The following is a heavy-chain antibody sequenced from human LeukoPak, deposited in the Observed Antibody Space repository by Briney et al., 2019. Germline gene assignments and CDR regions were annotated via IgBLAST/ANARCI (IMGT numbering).Heavy chain of an antibody. D-gene: IGHD2-2*01. V-gene: IGHV4-4*07. CDR1: GASFNYYY. Sequence: TSETLSLTCNVSGASFNYYYWSWIGQLAGKGLEWIGRVYLGGSTNYNPSLKSRVMMSLDKANNQFSLRLSSVTAADTAIYYCAPAHCDDAACYPFDRWGHGALVTVSS. CDR2: VYLGGST. CDR3: APAHCDDAACYPFDR. J-gene: IGHJ4*01.